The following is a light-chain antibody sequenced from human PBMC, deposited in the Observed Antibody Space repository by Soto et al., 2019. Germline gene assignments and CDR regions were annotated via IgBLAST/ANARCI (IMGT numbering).Light chain of an antibody. CDR2: EVT. Sequence: QSVLTQPPSVSGSPGQSVTISCTGTSSDVGSHNGVSWYQQPPGTAPKLMIYEVTNRPSGVPDRFSGSTSGNTASLTISGLQVEDEADYYCSSYTTSSTFVFGTGTKVTVL. CDR3: SSYTTSSTFV. J-gene: IGLJ1*01. CDR1: SSDVGSHNG. V-gene: IGLV2-18*02.